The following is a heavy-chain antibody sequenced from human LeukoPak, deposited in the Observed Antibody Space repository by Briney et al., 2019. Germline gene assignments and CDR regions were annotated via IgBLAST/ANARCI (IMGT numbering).Heavy chain of an antibody. CDR1: GFDFSNYG. J-gene: IGHJ4*02. CDR3: VKSSSSQTAEDF. D-gene: IGHD2-21*02. Sequence: GGSLRLSCAASGFDFSNYGMHWVRQAPGKGLEWVTFIQYDGTNKYYGDSVRGRFTISRDNSKNTLYLQMHSLRVEDTAMYYCVKSSSSQTAEDFWGQGTLVTVSS. CDR2: IQYDGTNK. V-gene: IGHV3-30*02.